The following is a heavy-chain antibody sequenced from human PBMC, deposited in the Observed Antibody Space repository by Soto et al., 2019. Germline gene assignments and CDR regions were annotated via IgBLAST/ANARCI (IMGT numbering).Heavy chain of an antibody. CDR2: IYSGGST. CDR1: GFTVSSNY. Sequence: GGSLRLSCAASGFTVSSNYMSWDRQAPGKGLEWVSVIYSGGSTYYADSVKGRFTISRDNSKNTLYLQMNSLRAEDTAVYYCARGHYDFWSGYSPFDYWGQGTLGTVS. J-gene: IGHJ4*02. V-gene: IGHV3-66*01. CDR3: ARGHYDFWSGYSPFDY. D-gene: IGHD3-3*01.